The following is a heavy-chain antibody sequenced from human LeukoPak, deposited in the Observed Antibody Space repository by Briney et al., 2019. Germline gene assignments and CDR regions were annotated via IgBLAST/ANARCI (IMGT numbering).Heavy chain of an antibody. CDR3: VKSGYGYAHDAFDI. CDR1: GFTFSSYA. D-gene: IGHD5-18*01. Sequence: GGSLRLSCSASGFTFSSYAMHWVRQAPGKGLEYVSAISSNGGSTYYADSVKGRFTISRDNSKNTLYLQMSSLRAEDTAVYYCVKSGYGYAHDAFDIWGQGTMVTVSS. V-gene: IGHV3-64D*06. J-gene: IGHJ3*02. CDR2: ISSNGGST.